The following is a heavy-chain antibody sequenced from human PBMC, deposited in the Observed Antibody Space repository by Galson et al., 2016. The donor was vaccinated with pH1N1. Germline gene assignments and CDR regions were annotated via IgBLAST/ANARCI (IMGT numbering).Heavy chain of an antibody. CDR2: IRGKRFGQTT. V-gene: IGHV3-49*03. CDR3: TSLRFGHNWFDP. J-gene: IGHJ5*02. CDR1: GLPFDDYY. Sequence: SLRLSCAASGLPFDDYYFMWIRQAPDRGLEWVSFIRGKRFGQTTEHAASVKGRFTIARDDSKNTAYLQMNTLKAADTAIYYCTSLRFGHNWFDPWGQGSLVIVS. D-gene: IGHD3-10*01.